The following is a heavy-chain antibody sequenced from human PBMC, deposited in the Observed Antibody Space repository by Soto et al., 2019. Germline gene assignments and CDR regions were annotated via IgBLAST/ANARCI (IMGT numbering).Heavy chain of an antibody. CDR2: ISGSGGST. CDR3: AKDRIAVAGGASDY. V-gene: IGHV3-23*01. Sequence: EVQLLESGGGLVQPGGSLRLSCAASGFTFSSYAMSWVRQAPGKGLEWVSDISGSGGSTYYADSVKGRFTISRDNSKNTLYLQMSGLRAEDTAVYYCAKDRIAVAGGASDYWGQGTLVTVSS. D-gene: IGHD6-19*01. J-gene: IGHJ4*02. CDR1: GFTFSSYA.